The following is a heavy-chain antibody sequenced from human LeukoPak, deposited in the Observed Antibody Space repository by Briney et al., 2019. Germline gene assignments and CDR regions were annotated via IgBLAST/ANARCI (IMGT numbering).Heavy chain of an antibody. CDR2: IVGSGGST. D-gene: IGHD6-19*01. CDR3: AKTTAGYSSGRYPGWPVDY. Sequence: GGSLRLSCAASGFTFSSYAMYWVRQAPGKGLEWVSGIVGSGGSTYYADSVKGRFTISRDNSKNTVYVQMNSLRAEDTAVHYCAKTTAGYSSGRYPGWPVDYWGQGTLVTVSP. CDR1: GFTFSSYA. J-gene: IGHJ4*02. V-gene: IGHV3-23*01.